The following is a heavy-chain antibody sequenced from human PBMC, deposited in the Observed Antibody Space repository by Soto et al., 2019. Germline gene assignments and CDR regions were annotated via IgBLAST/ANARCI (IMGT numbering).Heavy chain of an antibody. Sequence: QLQLQESGPGLVKPSETLSLTCTVSGGSISSSSYYWGWIRQPPGKGLEWIGSIYYSGSTYYNPSLKSRVTISVDTSKYQFSLKLSSVTAADTAVYYCARHIQYSGYDGIDAFDIWGQGTMVTVSS. J-gene: IGHJ3*02. V-gene: IGHV4-39*01. CDR2: IYYSGST. CDR1: GGSISSSSYY. CDR3: ARHIQYSGYDGIDAFDI. D-gene: IGHD5-12*01.